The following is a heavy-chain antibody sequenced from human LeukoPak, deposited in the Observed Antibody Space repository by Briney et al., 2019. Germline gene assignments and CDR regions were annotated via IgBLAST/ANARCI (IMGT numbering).Heavy chain of an antibody. D-gene: IGHD6-19*01. CDR2: INHSGST. CDR1: GGSFSGYS. Sequence: SSETLSLTCAVYGGSFSGYSWSWIRQPRGKGLEWIGEINHSGSTNYNPSLKSRVTISVDTSKNQFSLKLSSVTAADTAVYYCARDGPKYSSGMYYFDYWGQGTLVTVSS. CDR3: ARDGPKYSSGMYYFDY. J-gene: IGHJ4*02. V-gene: IGHV4-34*01.